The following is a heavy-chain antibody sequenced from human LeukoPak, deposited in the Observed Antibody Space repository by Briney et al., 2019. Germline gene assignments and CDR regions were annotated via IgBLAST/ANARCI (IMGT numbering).Heavy chain of an antibody. CDR3: ARGRITMVRGVIITNYYYYGMDV. J-gene: IGHJ6*02. CDR1: GFIFSDYG. V-gene: IGHV3-21*04. CDR2: ISSGSSQK. Sequence: GGSLRLSCAASGFIFSDYGMTWVRQAPGKGLEWVSSISSGSSQKNYADSVKGRFTISRDNAKNSLYLQMNSLRSEDTAVYYCARGRITMVRGVIITNYYYYGMDVWGQGTTVTVSS. D-gene: IGHD3-10*01.